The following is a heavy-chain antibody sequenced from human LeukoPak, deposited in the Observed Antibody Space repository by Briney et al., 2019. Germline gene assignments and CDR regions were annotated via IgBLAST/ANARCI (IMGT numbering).Heavy chain of an antibody. CDR3: AKEVDYYYYYGMDV. Sequence: GGSLRLSCAGSGVTFMYYGMHSVRQAPGKGLGWVAVISYDGSNKYYADSVKGRFTISRDNSKNTLYLQMNSLRAEDTAVYYCAKEVDYYYYYGMDVWGQGTTVTVSS. V-gene: IGHV3-30*18. J-gene: IGHJ6*02. CDR1: GVTFMYYG. CDR2: ISYDGSNK.